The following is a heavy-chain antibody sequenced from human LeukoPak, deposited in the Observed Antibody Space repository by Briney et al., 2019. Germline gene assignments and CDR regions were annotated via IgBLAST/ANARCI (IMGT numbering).Heavy chain of an antibody. CDR2: INPSGGST. V-gene: IGHV1-46*01. CDR1: GYTFTSYY. CDR3: AREKVVEFVYSSNWYDGSYFDY. J-gene: IGHJ4*02. D-gene: IGHD6-13*01. Sequence: RASVKVSCKASGYTFTSYYMHWVRQAPGQGLEWMGIINPSGGSTSYAQKFQGRVTMTRDTSTSTVYMELSSLRSEDTAVYYCAREKVVEFVYSSNWYDGSYFDYWGQGTLVTVSS.